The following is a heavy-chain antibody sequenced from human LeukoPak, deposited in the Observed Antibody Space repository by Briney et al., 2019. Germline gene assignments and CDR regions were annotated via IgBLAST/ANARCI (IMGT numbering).Heavy chain of an antibody. CDR3: ARLIKDTTLAY. Sequence: PSETLSLTCTVSGGSISSSSYYWGWIRRPPGKGLEWIGSMYYSGSTYYNPSLKSRVTISVDRSKTQFSLKLSSVTAADTAVYYCARLIKDTTLAYRGQGTLVTVSS. V-gene: IGHV4-39*01. D-gene: IGHD5-18*01. J-gene: IGHJ4*02. CDR1: GGSISSSSYY. CDR2: MYYSGST.